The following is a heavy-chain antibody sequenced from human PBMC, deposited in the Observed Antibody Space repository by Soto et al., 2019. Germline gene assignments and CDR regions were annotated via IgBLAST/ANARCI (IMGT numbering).Heavy chain of an antibody. V-gene: IGHV3-23*01. CDR2: VSAGGDMT. CDR1: GFTFSSYA. J-gene: IGHJ6*02. Sequence: DVQLLESGGHLVQPGGSLRLSCAASGFTFSSYAMSWVRQAPGKGLEWVSSVSAGGDMTYYSDSVKGRFTISRDNSNNVLFQKMNSLRIEDTALYYCARGDRGGSGSPASYYYSGLDVWGQGTTVTVS. D-gene: IGHD2-15*01. CDR3: ARGDRGGSGSPASYYYSGLDV.